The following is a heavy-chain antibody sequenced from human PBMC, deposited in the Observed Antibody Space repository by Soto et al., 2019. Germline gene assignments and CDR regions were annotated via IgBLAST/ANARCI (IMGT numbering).Heavy chain of an antibody. D-gene: IGHD1-26*01. V-gene: IGHV3-33*01. J-gene: IGHJ4*02. CDR2: IWYDGSNK. Sequence: HPGGSMRLSCAASGFTFNSYGMHWVRQDPGKGLEWVAVIWYDGSNKKYADSVKGRFTISRDNSKNTLYLQMNSLRAEDTAVYYRARDRGSGSHESLDYWGQGTLVTVSS. CDR1: GFTFNSYG. CDR3: ARDRGSGSHESLDY.